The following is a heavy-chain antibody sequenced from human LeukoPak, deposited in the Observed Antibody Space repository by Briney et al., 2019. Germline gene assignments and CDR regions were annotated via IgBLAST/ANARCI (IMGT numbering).Heavy chain of an antibody. Sequence: GGSLRLSCAASGFTFSSYAMSWVRQAPGKGLEWVSDISDGGGSTYYADSVKGRFTISRDNSKNSLYLQMNSLRAEDTALYYCAKGPYYYDSSGPFDYWGQGTLVTVSS. CDR3: AKGPYYYDSSGPFDY. CDR2: ISDGGGST. J-gene: IGHJ4*02. CDR1: GFTFSSYA. D-gene: IGHD3-22*01. V-gene: IGHV3-23*01.